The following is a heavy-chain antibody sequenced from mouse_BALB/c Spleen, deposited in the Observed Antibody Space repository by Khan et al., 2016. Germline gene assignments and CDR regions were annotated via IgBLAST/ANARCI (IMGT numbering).Heavy chain of an antibody. D-gene: IGHD1-1*02. V-gene: IGHV1-7*01. CDR1: GYTFTTYW. Sequence: VQLQESGAELAKPGASVKMSCTASGYTFTTYWIHWVKQRPGQGLEWIGYINPSTGYTEYNQKFKDKATLTTDKSSSAAYMQLSSLTSEDSAVXYCTRRGLYGLFAFWGQGTLVTVSA. CDR3: TRRGLYGLFAF. CDR2: INPSTGYT. J-gene: IGHJ3*01.